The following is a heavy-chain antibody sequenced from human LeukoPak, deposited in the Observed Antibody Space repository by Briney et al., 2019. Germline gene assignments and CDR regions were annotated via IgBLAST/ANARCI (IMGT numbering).Heavy chain of an antibody. J-gene: IGHJ4*02. CDR2: IYTSGST. CDR1: GGSISSYY. V-gene: IGHV4-4*07. D-gene: IGHD3-3*01. Sequence: SETLSLTCTVSGGSISSYYWSWIRQPAGKGLEWIGRIYTSGSTNYNPSLKSRVTMSVDTSKNQFSLKLSSVTAADTAVYYCARGRNYDFWSGPNLGYFDYWGQGTLVTVSS. CDR3: ARGRNYDFWSGPNLGYFDY.